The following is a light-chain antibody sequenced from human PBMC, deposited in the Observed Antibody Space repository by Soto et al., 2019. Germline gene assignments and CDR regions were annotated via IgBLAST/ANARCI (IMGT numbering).Light chain of an antibody. V-gene: IGKV1-5*03. Sequence: DIQMTQSPSTLSASVGDRVTITCRASQSMSRWLAWYQQRPGKAPKLLIYKASTLESGVPSRFSGSGSGTEFTLTIDSLQPDDFAIYYCQRYNNLWTFGQGTKVEIK. CDR1: QSMSRW. CDR3: QRYNNLWT. CDR2: KAS. J-gene: IGKJ1*01.